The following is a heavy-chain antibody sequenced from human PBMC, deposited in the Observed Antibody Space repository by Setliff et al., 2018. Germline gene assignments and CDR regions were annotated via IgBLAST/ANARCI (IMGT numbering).Heavy chain of an antibody. CDR1: GASISSGSHY. CDR2: VYSTGST. D-gene: IGHD2-15*01. Sequence: PSETLSLTCNVSGASISSGSHYWSWIRQSAGEKPTWIGHVYSTGSTNYNPSFESRVSISVDKSNNQFSLKVTSVTAADTAMYYCVRDRYGRNSDGSGVYNWFDSWGQGILVTVSS. V-gene: IGHV4-61*09. J-gene: IGHJ5*01. CDR3: VRDRYGRNSDGSGVYNWFDS.